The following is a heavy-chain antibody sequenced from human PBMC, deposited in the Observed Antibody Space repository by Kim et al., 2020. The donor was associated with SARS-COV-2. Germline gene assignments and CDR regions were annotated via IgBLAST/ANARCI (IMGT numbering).Heavy chain of an antibody. CDR1: GFTFSSYS. Sequence: GGSLRLSCAASGFTFSSYSMNWVRQAPGKGLEWVSYISSSSSTIYYADSVKGRFTISRDNAKNSLYLQMNSLRDEDTAVYYCAREGDYCSSTSCYSYYYYGMDVWGQGTTVTVSS. CDR2: ISSSSSTI. CDR3: AREGDYCSSTSCYSYYYYGMDV. J-gene: IGHJ6*02. V-gene: IGHV3-48*02. D-gene: IGHD2-2*01.